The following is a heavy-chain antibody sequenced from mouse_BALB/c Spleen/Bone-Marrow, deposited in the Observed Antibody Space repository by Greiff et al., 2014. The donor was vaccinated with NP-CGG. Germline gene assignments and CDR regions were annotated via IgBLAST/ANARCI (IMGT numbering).Heavy chain of an antibody. Sequence: QVQLQQPGAELVKPGASVKLSCKASGNTFTSYWMHWVKQRPGQGLEWIGEIDPSDSYTNYNQKFKGKATLTVDKSSSTAYMQLSSLTSEDSAVYCCARWLLGYAMDYWGQGTSVTVSS. V-gene: IGHV1-69*02. CDR3: ARWLLGYAMDY. CDR2: IDPSDSYT. CDR1: GNTFTSYW. D-gene: IGHD2-3*01. J-gene: IGHJ4*01.